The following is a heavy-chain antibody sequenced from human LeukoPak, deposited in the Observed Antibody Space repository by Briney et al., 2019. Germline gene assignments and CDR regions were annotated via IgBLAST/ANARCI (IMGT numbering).Heavy chain of an antibody. CDR2: IYHSGST. D-gene: IGHD2-15*01. CDR3: ARDPLVGYCSGGSCYPGRVWDY. V-gene: IGHV4-30-2*01. CDR1: GGSISSGGNY. Sequence: SETLSLTCTVSGGSISSGGNYWSWIRQPPGKGLEWIGYIYHSGSTQYNPSLKSRVTISVDKSKNQFSLKLSSVTAADTAVYYCARDPLVGYCSGGSCYPGRVWDYWGQGTLVTVSS. J-gene: IGHJ4*02.